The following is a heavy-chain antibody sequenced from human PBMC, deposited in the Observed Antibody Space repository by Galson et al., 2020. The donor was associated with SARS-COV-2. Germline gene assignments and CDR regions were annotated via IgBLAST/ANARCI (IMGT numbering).Heavy chain of an antibody. Sequence: SCAASGFTFDDYGMSWVRQAPGKGLEWVSGINWNGGSTGYADSVKGRFTISRDNAKNSLYLQMNSLRAEDTALYYCARAISSGWGHDDAFDIWGQGTMVTVSS. J-gene: IGHJ3*02. CDR1: GFTFDDYG. CDR2: INWNGGST. V-gene: IGHV3-20*04. CDR3: ARAISSGWGHDDAFDI. D-gene: IGHD6-19*01.